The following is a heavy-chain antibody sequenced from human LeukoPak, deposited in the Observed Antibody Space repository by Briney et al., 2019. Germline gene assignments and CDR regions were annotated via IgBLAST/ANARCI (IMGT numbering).Heavy chain of an antibody. CDR1: GYTFTGYY. J-gene: IGHJ5*02. V-gene: IGHV1-2*04. CDR3: ARDLDYGDYVWFDP. D-gene: IGHD4-17*01. Sequence: ASVKVSCKASGYTFTGYYMHWVRQAPGQGLEWMGWINPNSGGTNYAQKFQGWVTMTRDTSISTAYMELSSLRSEDTAVYYCARDLDYGDYVWFDPWGQGTLVTVSS. CDR2: INPNSGGT.